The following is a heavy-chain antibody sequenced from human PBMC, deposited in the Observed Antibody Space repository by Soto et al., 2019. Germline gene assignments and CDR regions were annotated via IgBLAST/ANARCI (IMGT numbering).Heavy chain of an antibody. V-gene: IGHV3-53*01. J-gene: IGHJ4*02. CDR2: IYSGGTT. Sequence: GGSLRLSCAASGFTVSNNYMSWVRQAPGKGLEWVSVIYSGGTTYYADSVKGRFTISRDNSKNTLYLQMNSLRAEDTAVYYCARSLPVAPSYFDYWGQGTLVTVSS. CDR3: ARSLPVAPSYFDY. D-gene: IGHD6-19*01. CDR1: GFTVSNNY.